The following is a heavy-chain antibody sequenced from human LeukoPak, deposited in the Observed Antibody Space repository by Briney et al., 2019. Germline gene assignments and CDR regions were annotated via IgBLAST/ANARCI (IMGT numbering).Heavy chain of an antibody. CDR3: ARDRDIVVVPAAIGKPWGYYYYMDV. V-gene: IGHV1-18*01. CDR1: GYTLTSYG. D-gene: IGHD2-2*02. J-gene: IGHJ6*03. Sequence: ASVTVSCMASGYTLTSYGISWVRQAPGQGREWMGWISAYNCNTNYAQKLQGRVTMTTDTSTRTAYMELRSLRSDDTAVYYCARDRDIVVVPAAIGKPWGYYYYMDVWGKGTTVTVSS. CDR2: ISAYNCNT.